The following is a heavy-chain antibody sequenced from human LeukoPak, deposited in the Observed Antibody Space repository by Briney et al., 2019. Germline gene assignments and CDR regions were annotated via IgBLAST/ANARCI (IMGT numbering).Heavy chain of an antibody. D-gene: IGHD5-12*01. V-gene: IGHV3-11*06. J-gene: IGHJ5*02. CDR1: GFTFSDYY. CDR3: ARQPSGYVIWFDP. CDR2: ISSSSSYT. Sequence: GGSLRLSCAASGFTFSDYYMSWLRQAPGKGLEWVSYISSSSSYTNYADSVEGRFTISRDNAKNSLYLQMNSLRAEDTAVYYCARQPSGYVIWFDPWGQGTLVTVSS.